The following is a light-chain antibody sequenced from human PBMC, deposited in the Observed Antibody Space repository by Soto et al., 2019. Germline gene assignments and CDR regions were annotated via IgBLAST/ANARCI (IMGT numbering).Light chain of an antibody. Sequence: QSVRTQPAAVSGSPGQSITISCTGSGSDVGGYKFVSWYQQHPGKVPRLMIYEVTERPSGVSNRFSGSRSGNTASLTISGLQAEDEADYYCCSPVAPSPYVSGTGTKVTVL. CDR2: EVT. J-gene: IGLJ1*01. CDR3: CSPVAPSPYV. CDR1: GSDVGGYKF. V-gene: IGLV2-23*02.